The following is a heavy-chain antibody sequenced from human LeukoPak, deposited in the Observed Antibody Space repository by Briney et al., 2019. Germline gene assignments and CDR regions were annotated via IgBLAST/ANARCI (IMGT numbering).Heavy chain of an antibody. CDR1: GFTFSTYS. D-gene: IGHD6-13*01. V-gene: IGHV3-21*01. J-gene: IGHJ4*02. CDR3: ARFETIAVATVDY. CDR2: ISRSGRTI. Sequence: GGSLRLSCAASGFTFSTYSMSWVRQAPGKGLEWVSSISRSGRTIYYADSVKGRFTISRDNAKNSLYLQMNSLRAEDTAMYYCARFETIAVATVDYWGQGTLVTVSS.